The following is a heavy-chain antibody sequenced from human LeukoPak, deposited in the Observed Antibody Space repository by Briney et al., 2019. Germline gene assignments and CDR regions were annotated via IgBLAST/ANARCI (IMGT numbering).Heavy chain of an antibody. CDR3: ARGRLVTYSYGLD. CDR2: INHSGST. CDR1: GGSFSGYY. Sequence: KPSETLSLTCAVYGGSFSGYYWSWIRQPPGKGLEWIGEINHSGSTNYNPSLKSRVTISVDTSKNQFSLKLSSVTAADTAVYYCARGRLVTYSYGLDWGRGTLVTVSS. V-gene: IGHV4-34*01. J-gene: IGHJ2*01. D-gene: IGHD5-18*01.